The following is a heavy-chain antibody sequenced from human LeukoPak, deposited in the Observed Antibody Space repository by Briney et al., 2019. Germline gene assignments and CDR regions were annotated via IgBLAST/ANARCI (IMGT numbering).Heavy chain of an antibody. V-gene: IGHV1-2*02. CDR3: ARSRRVATITSRIDY. CDR1: GYTFTGYY. J-gene: IGHJ4*02. CDR2: INPNSGGT. Sequence: ASVKVSCKASGYTFTGYYMHWVRQAPGQGLEWMGWINPNSGGTNYAQKFQGRVTMTRDTSISTAYMELSRLRSDDTAVYYCARSRRVATITSRIDYWGQGILVTVSS. D-gene: IGHD5-12*01.